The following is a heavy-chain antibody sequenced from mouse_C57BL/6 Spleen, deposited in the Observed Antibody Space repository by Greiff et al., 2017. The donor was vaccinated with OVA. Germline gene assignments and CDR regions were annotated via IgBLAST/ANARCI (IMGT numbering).Heavy chain of an antibody. CDR1: GYTFTDYY. CDR2: INPNNGGT. CDR3: ARSGGYAMDY. V-gene: IGHV1-26*01. D-gene: IGHD1-1*02. J-gene: IGHJ4*01. Sequence: EVQLQQSGPELVKPGASVKISCKASGYTFTDYYMNWVKQSNGKSLEWIGDINPNNGGTSYNQKFKGKATLTVDKSSSTAYMELRSLTSEDSAVYYCARSGGYAMDYWGQGTSVTVSS.